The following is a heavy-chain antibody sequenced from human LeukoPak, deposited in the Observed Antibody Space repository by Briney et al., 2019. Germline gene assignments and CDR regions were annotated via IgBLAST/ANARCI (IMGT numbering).Heavy chain of an antibody. CDR3: AKDDSMTLDHFDY. Sequence: GGSLRLSCAAFGFTLKNYAMSWVRQAPGKGLEWVSGINHSGSHAYYADSVKGRFTISRDNSKSTLSLQMNSLRPEDTAVYYCAKDDSMTLDHFDYWGQGTLVTVSS. V-gene: IGHV3-23*05. D-gene: IGHD4-11*01. CDR1: GFTLKNYA. CDR2: INHSGSHA. J-gene: IGHJ4*02.